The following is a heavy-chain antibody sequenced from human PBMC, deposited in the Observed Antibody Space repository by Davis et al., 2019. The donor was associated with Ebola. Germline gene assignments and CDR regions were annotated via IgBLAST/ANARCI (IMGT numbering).Heavy chain of an antibody. CDR3: VRDYLFALDI. J-gene: IGHJ3*02. V-gene: IGHV3-48*02. CDR2: IGTRGDPT. CDR1: GFTFTSYT. Sequence: PGGSLRLSCAASGFTFTSYTMNWVRRAPGKGLEWVSYIGTRGDPTVYADSVKGRFTVSRDDANNSLFLLMNSLRDEDTAIYYCVRDYLFALDIWGQGTMVTVSS.